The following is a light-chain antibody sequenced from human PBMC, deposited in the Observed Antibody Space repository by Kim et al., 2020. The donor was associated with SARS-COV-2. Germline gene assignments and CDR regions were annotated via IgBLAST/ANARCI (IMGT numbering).Light chain of an antibody. Sequence: EIVMTQSPATLSVSPGERATLSCRASQSVSSNLAWYQQKPGQAPRLLIYGASTRATGIPARFSGRGSGTEFTLTISNLQSEDFAVYYCQQYNNWPLTFGRGTKVDIK. CDR1: QSVSSN. CDR3: QQYNNWPLT. J-gene: IGKJ4*01. CDR2: GAS. V-gene: IGKV3-15*01.